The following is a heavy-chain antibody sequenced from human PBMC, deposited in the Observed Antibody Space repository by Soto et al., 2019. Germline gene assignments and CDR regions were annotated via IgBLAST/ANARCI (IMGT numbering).Heavy chain of an antibody. D-gene: IGHD3-3*01. CDR1: GFTFSSYW. J-gene: IGHJ6*02. CDR2: INSDGSST. V-gene: IGHV3-74*01. Sequence: GGSLRLSCAASGFTFSSYWMHWVRQAPGKGLVWVSRINSDGSSTSYADSVKGRFTISRDNAKNQFSLKLSSVTAADTAVYYCARDPYDFWSGYSFGMDVWGQGTTVTVSS. CDR3: ARDPYDFWSGYSFGMDV.